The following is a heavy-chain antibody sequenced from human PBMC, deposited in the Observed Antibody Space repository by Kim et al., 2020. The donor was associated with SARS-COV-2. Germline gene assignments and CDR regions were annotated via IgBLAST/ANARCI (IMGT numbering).Heavy chain of an antibody. D-gene: IGHD6-13*01. V-gene: IGHV4-34*01. CDR3: AREGGYSSSWIDY. J-gene: IGHJ4*02. CDR1: GGSFSGYY. Sequence: SQTLSLTCAVYGGSFSGYYWSWIRQPPGKGLEWIGEINHSGSTNYNPSLKSRVTISVDTSKNQFSLKLSSVTAADTAVYYCAREGGYSSSWIDYWGQGTLVTVSS. CDR2: INHSGST.